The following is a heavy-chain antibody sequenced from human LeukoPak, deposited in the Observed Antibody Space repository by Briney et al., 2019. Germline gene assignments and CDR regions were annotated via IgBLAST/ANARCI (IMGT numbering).Heavy chain of an antibody. CDR2: INPNSGGT. J-gene: IGHJ4*02. D-gene: IGHD3-22*01. Sequence: PLASVKVSCKASGYTFTGYYMHWVRQAPGQGLEWMGWINPNSGGTNYAQKVQGRVTMTRDTSISTAYMELSRLRSDDTAVYYCARASQITMIVVVPDYWGQGTLVTVSS. V-gene: IGHV1-2*02. CDR3: ARASQITMIVVVPDY. CDR1: GYTFTGYY.